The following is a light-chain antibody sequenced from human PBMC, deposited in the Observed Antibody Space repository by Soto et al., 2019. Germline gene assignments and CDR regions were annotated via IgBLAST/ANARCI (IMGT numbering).Light chain of an antibody. CDR3: QQYNSRPPYT. J-gene: IGKJ2*01. V-gene: IGKV3-15*01. CDR1: ESVSSN. Sequence: EIVMTQSPDTLSVSPGERATVSCRASESVSSNLAWYQQKAGQAPRLLIYGASTRATGIPARFSGSGSGTEFTLIIRTLQSEDVAIYYCQQYNSRPPYTFGQGTKLEI. CDR2: GAS.